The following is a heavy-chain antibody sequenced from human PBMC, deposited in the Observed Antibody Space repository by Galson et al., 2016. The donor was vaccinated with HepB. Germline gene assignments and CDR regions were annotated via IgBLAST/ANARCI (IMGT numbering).Heavy chain of an antibody. V-gene: IGHV3-33*01. CDR2: IWYDGRNK. J-gene: IGHJ6*02. Sequence: SLRLSCAASGFTFNNYGMHWVRQAPGKGLEWVALIWYDGRNKYYADSVMGRFTISRDNSKNTLYLQMNSLRAEDTAVYYCVRDRAARDTVYYYGMDVWGQGATVTVSS. D-gene: IGHD6-25*01. CDR3: VRDRAARDTVYYYGMDV. CDR1: GFTFNNYG.